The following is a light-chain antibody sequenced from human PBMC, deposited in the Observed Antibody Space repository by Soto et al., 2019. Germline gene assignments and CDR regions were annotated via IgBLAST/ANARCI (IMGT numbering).Light chain of an antibody. V-gene: IGKV1-5*03. J-gene: IGKJ1*01. CDR3: QQSNIYPRT. Sequence: DIQMTQSPSTLSASVGDRVTITCRASQYIHNYLAWYQQKPGEAPKLLIYEAANLESGVPSRFSGSGTGTEFTLTIGSLQPVDFATYCCQQSNIYPRTCGQGTRVEI. CDR1: QYIHNY. CDR2: EAA.